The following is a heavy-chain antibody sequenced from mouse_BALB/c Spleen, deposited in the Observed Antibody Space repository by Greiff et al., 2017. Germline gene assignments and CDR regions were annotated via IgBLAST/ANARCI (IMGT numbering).Heavy chain of an antibody. V-gene: IGHV1-80*01. CDR3: ARNYGYAWFAY. CDR2: IYPGDGDT. J-gene: IGHJ3*01. CDR1: GYAFSSYW. Sequence: QVQLKESGAELVRPGSSVKISCKASGYAFSSYWMNWVKQRPGQGLEWIGQIYPGDGDTNYNGKFKGKATLTADKSSSTAYMQLSSLTSEDSAVYFCARNYGYAWFAYWGQGTLVTVSA. D-gene: IGHD1-2*01.